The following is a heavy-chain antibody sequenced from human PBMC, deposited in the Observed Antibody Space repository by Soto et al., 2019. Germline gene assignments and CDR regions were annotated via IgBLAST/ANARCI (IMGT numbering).Heavy chain of an antibody. CDR3: AADVIGGTYVGVKSSEF. CDR2: ITPTLGIP. J-gene: IGHJ4*02. D-gene: IGHD3-16*01. Sequence: QMLLVQSGAEVRKPGSSVRVSCKASGGTFSSNPFSWVRRAPGQGLEWLGGITPTLGIPFYGQKFPGRVTSTADDSTSTVYMELRSLRSEDAAVSYCAADVIGGTYVGVKSSEFWGQGTLVTGSA. CDR1: GGTFSSNP. V-gene: IGHV1-69*01.